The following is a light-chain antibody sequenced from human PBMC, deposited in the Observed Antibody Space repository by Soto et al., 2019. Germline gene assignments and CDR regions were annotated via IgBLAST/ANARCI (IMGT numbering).Light chain of an antibody. CDR1: QSITGN. Sequence: EIVMTQSPATLSVSPGERATLSCRASQSITGNLTWYQQKPGQAPRLLIYGASTRATHIPDRFSGSGSGTDFTLTISRLEPEDSAVYLCQQYGDSPSTFGQGTKVDIK. J-gene: IGKJ2*01. CDR2: GAS. V-gene: IGKV3-20*01. CDR3: QQYGDSPST.